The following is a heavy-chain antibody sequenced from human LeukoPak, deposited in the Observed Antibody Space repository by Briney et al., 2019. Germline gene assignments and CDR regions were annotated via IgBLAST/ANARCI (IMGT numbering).Heavy chain of an antibody. D-gene: IGHD2-21*02. Sequence: TGGSLRLSCAASGFTFSDYGMHWVRQAPGKGLEWVAAIWYDGSNKYYADSVKGRFTISRDNSKNTLFLQMNSLRAEDTAVYYCARGRSCGFDCLGFDYWGQGTLVSVSS. CDR1: GFTFSDYG. V-gene: IGHV3-33*01. CDR2: IWYDGSNK. J-gene: IGHJ4*02. CDR3: ARGRSCGFDCLGFDY.